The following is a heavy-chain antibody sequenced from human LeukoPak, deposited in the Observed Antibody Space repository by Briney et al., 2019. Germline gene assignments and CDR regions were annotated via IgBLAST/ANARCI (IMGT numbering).Heavy chain of an antibody. D-gene: IGHD1-1*01. Sequence: SETLSLTCTVSGGSISSYYWSWIRQHPGKGLEWIGYIYYSGSTNYNPSLKSRVTISVDTSKNQFSLKLSSVTAADTAVYYCARARTENPGFYFDYWGQGTLVTVSS. V-gene: IGHV4-59*08. J-gene: IGHJ4*02. CDR2: IYYSGST. CDR1: GGSISSYY. CDR3: ARARTENPGFYFDY.